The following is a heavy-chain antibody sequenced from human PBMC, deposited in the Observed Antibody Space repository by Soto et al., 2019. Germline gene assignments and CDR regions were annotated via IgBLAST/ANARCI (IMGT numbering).Heavy chain of an antibody. CDR1: GYTFTSYA. CDR3: ARVAVGDSSGWFYGMDV. J-gene: IGHJ6*02. Sequence: QVQLVQSGAEVKKPGASVKGSCKASGYTFTSYAMHWVRQAPGQRLEWMGWINAGNGNTKYSQKFQGRVTITRDTPASTGDMELSSLRSQDTGVYYCARVAVGDSSGWFYGMDVWGQGTTVTVSS. V-gene: IGHV1-3*01. CDR2: INAGNGNT. D-gene: IGHD6-19*01.